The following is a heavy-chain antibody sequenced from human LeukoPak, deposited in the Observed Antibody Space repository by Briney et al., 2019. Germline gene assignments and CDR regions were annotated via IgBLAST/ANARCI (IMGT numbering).Heavy chain of an antibody. D-gene: IGHD3-22*01. Sequence: SETLSLTCTVCGGPSRSYYWSWIRQPPGKGLEWIGHISDSGDTNYNPSLKSRITISVDPSKNQFSLKLSSVTAADTAVYYCARDLYLESSGYFKDALDMWGQGTMVTVSS. CDR2: ISDSGDT. CDR1: GGPSRSYY. CDR3: ARDLYLESSGYFKDALDM. V-gene: IGHV4-59*01. J-gene: IGHJ3*02.